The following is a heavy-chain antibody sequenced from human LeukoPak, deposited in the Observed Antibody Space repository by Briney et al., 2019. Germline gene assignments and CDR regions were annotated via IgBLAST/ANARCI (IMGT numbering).Heavy chain of an antibody. CDR2: MYSGGNT. CDR1: GFTVSSNY. J-gene: IGHJ3*02. D-gene: IGHD3-10*01. V-gene: IGHV3-53*01. CDR3: ARLLWFGEEAFDI. Sequence: GGSLRLSCAASGFTVSSNYMTWVRQAPGKGLEWVSIMYSGGNTYYADSVKGRFTISRDNSKNMVYLQMNSPRTEDTALYYCARLLWFGEEAFDIWGQGTMVTVSS.